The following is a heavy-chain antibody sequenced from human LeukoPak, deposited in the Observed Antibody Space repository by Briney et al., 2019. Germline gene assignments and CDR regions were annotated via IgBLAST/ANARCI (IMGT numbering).Heavy chain of an antibody. CDR3: ARGGVVVPAAIPIQTSYYFDY. V-gene: IGHV4-34*01. Sequence: SETLSLTCAVYGGSFSGYYWSWIRQPPGKGLEWIGEINHSGSTNYNPSLKSRVTISVDTSKNQFSLKLSSVTAADTAVYYCARGGVVVPAAIPIQTSYYFDYWGQGTLVTVSS. J-gene: IGHJ4*02. CDR2: INHSGST. D-gene: IGHD2-2*02. CDR1: GGSFSGYY.